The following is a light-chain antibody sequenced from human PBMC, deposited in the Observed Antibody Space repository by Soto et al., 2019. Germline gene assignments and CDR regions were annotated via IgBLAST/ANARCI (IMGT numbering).Light chain of an antibody. CDR1: SRDVGGSNY. CDR2: EVS. V-gene: IGLV2-14*01. Sequence: QSALIQPASVSGSPGQSINISCTGTSRDVGGSNYVSWYQHHPHRAPKLLIYEVSYRPSGVSSRFSGSKSGNTASLTISGLQAEDDADYYCSSYTSSNTLEVFGVGTKLTVL. J-gene: IGLJ1*01. CDR3: SSYTSSNTLEV.